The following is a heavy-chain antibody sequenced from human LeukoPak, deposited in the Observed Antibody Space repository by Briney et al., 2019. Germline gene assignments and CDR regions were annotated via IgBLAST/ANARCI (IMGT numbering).Heavy chain of an antibody. CDR1: GFTFSSYA. V-gene: IGHV3-30*04. D-gene: IGHD1-26*01. Sequence: GGSLRLSCAASGFTFSSYAIHWVRQAPGKGLEWVAVISFDGTDAFYADSVKGRFTISRDNSKNTLYLQMNSLIAEDTAVYYWAKKYSTGLDPWGQGTLVTVSS. CDR3: AKKYSTGLDP. CDR2: ISFDGTDA. J-gene: IGHJ5*02.